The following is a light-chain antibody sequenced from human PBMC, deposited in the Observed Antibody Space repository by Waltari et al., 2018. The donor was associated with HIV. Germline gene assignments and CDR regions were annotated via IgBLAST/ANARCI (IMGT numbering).Light chain of an antibody. J-gene: IGLJ1*01. CDR1: PIGRRS. CDR3: QVWYSDSDHYV. CDR2: YND. Sequence: SFVLNQPPSVSVAPGQTATITCGGNPIGRRSVHWYQQKPGQAPVLVIYYNDDRPSWIRVRFYRCKSGNRATLTITRVDVGDEADYYCQVWYSDSDHYVCGTGTEVTVL. V-gene: IGLV3-21*02.